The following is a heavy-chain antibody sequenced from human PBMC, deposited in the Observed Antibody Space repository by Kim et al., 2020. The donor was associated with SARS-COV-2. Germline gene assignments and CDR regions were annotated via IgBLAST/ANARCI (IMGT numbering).Heavy chain of an antibody. CDR1: GFTFSSYW. CDR2: IKQDGSEK. CDR3: ARGGWSGFDWRNF. V-gene: IGHV3-7*01. Sequence: GGSLRLSCEASGFTFSSYWMSWVRQAPGKGLEWVANIKQDGSEKYYMDSVKGRFTISRDNAKNSLYLQMNSLRAEDTAVYFCARGGWSGFDWRNFWGQGTLVIVSS. D-gene: IGHD5-12*01. J-gene: IGHJ4*02.